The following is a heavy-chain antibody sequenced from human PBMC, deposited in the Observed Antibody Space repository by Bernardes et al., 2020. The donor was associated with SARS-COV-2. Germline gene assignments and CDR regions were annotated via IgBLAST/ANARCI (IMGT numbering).Heavy chain of an antibody. J-gene: IGHJ6*02. CDR3: ARDRGIAVAGAPLGGLDV. V-gene: IGHV3-33*01. CDR1: GFTFSSYG. D-gene: IGHD6-19*01. CDR2: IWYDGTNK. Sequence: GGSLRLSCAASGFTFSSYGMEWVRQAPGKGLEWVAVIWYDGTNKYYADSVKGRFTISRDNSKNTLYLQMNSLRAEDTAVYYCARDRGIAVAGAPLGGLDVWGQGTTVTVFS.